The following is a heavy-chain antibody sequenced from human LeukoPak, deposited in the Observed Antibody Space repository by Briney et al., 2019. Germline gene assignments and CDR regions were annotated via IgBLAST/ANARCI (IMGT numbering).Heavy chain of an antibody. D-gene: IGHD5-12*01. Sequence: GGCLRLACAGSGYSFSIYAITSVRQAPGKGLGLVSAITGSGSNTYYEESVKGRFRISRHNSQDARYLDLNSLKAEDPATNCRASLGRGRVGYFGYGGGDYWGQRSLVTDSS. V-gene: IGHV3-23*01. CDR1: GYSFSIYA. CDR2: ITGSGSNT. CDR3: ASLGRGRVGYFGYGGGDY. J-gene: IGHJ4*02.